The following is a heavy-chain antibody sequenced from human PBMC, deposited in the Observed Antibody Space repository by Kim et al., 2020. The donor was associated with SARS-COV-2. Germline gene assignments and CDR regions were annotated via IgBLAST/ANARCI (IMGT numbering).Heavy chain of an antibody. D-gene: IGHD3-10*01. CDR3: ARGGGDWYFDL. CDR2: T. J-gene: IGHJ2*01. V-gene: IGHV4-34*01. Sequence: TNYNPSLKSRVTRSVETAKSQFSLKLSSVTAADTAVYYCARGGGDWYFDLWGRGTLVIVSS.